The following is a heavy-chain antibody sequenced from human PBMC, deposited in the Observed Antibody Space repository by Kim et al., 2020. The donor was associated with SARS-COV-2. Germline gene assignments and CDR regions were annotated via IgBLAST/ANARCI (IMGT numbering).Heavy chain of an antibody. J-gene: IGHJ5*02. D-gene: IGHD3-22*01. CDR2: IYYSGST. CDR3: ARDSLPRTYYYDSSGYYPPWFDP. V-gene: IGHV4-59*01. CDR1: GGSISSYY. Sequence: SETLSLTCTVSGGSISSYYWSWIRQPPGKGLEWIGYIYYSGSTNCNPSLKSRVTISVDTSKNQFSLKLSSVTAADTAVYYCARDSLPRTYYYDSSGYYPPWFDPCGQGTLVTVSS.